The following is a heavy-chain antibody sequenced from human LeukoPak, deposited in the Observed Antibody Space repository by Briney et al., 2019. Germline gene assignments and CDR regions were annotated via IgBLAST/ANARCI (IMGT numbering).Heavy chain of an antibody. V-gene: IGHV5-51*01. CDR1: GYSFTSYW. CDR2: IYPGDSDT. CDR3: ARPRTQYYYDSSGFDI. Sequence: GESLKISCKGSGYSFTSYWIGWVRQMPGKGLEWMGIIYPGDSDTRYSPSFQGQVTISADKSISTAYLQWSSLNASDTAIYYCARPRTQYYYDSSGFDIWGQGTMVTVSS. D-gene: IGHD3-22*01. J-gene: IGHJ3*02.